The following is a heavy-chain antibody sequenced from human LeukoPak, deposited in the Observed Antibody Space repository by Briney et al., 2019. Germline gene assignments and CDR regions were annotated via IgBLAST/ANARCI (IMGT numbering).Heavy chain of an antibody. CDR1: GYSFTNYW. Sequence: GESLKISCKGSGYSFTNYWIAWVRQMPGKGLDWMGIIYPGDSDTRNSPSFQGQVTISADKSISTAYLQWSSLKASDTAMYYCARQVDIAVAGYDYWGQGTLITVSS. J-gene: IGHJ4*02. V-gene: IGHV5-51*01. D-gene: IGHD6-13*01. CDR3: ARQVDIAVAGYDY. CDR2: IYPGDSDT.